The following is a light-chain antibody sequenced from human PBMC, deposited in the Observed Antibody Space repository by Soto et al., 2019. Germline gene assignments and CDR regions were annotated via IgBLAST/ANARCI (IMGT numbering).Light chain of an antibody. CDR1: SSDVGDYNY. CDR3: SSYTSSSPLV. V-gene: IGLV2-14*01. CDR2: DVS. J-gene: IGLJ1*01. Sequence: QSALTQPASVSGSPGQSITISCTGTSSDVGDYNYVSWYQQHPGKAPKVMIYDVSNRPSGVSNRFSGSKSGNTASLTISGLQAEDEADYYCSSYTSSSPLVVGYGTKVTVL.